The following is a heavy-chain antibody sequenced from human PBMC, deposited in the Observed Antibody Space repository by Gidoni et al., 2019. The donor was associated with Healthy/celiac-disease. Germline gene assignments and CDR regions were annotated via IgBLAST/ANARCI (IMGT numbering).Heavy chain of an antibody. Sequence: QVQLVESGGGVVQPGRSLRLSCAAPGFTFSSYGMHWVRQAPGKGLEWVAVISYDGSNKYYADSVKGRFTISRDNSKNTLYLQMNSLRAEDTAVYYCAKGMGRWLQIPAYGMDVWGQGTTVTVSS. J-gene: IGHJ6*02. V-gene: IGHV3-30*18. D-gene: IGHD5-12*01. CDR2: ISYDGSNK. CDR1: GFTFSSYG. CDR3: AKGMGRWLQIPAYGMDV.